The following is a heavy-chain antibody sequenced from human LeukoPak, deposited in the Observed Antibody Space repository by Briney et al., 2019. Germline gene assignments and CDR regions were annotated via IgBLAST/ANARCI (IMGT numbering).Heavy chain of an antibody. Sequence: RASETLSLTCTVSGGSISSYYWSWIRQPPGKGLEWIGYIYYSGSTNYNPSLKSRVTISVDTSKNQFSLKLSSVTPEDTAVYYCAREELRFLENAFDIWGQGTMVTVSS. D-gene: IGHD3-3*01. V-gene: IGHV4-59*12. J-gene: IGHJ3*02. CDR2: IYYSGST. CDR1: GGSISSYY. CDR3: AREELRFLENAFDI.